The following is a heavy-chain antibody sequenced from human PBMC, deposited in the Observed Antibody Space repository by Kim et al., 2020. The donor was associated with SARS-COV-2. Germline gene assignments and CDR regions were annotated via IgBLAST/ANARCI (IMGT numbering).Heavy chain of an antibody. CDR1: GYTFTSYY. D-gene: IGHD4-17*01. CDR2: INPSGGST. Sequence: ASVKVSCKASGYTFTSYYMHWVRQAPGQGLEWMGIINPSGGSTSYAQKFQGRVTMTRDTSTSTVYMELSSLRSEDTAVYYCARDVTVTNPNYYYGMDVWGQGTTVTVSS. CDR3: ARDVTVTNPNYYYGMDV. V-gene: IGHV1-46*01. J-gene: IGHJ6*02.